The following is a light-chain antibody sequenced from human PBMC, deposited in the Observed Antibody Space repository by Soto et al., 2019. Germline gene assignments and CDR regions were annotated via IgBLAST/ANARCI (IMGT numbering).Light chain of an antibody. CDR1: QSVSSSY. J-gene: IGKJ1*01. V-gene: IGKV3-20*01. Sequence: EIVLTQSPGTLSLSPGERATLSCRASQSVSSSYLAWYQQKPGQAPRLLIYGTSSRATAIPDRFSGSGSGTDFTLTISRLEPEDFAVYYCQQDGSSSWTFGQGNKVDIK. CDR2: GTS. CDR3: QQDGSSSWT.